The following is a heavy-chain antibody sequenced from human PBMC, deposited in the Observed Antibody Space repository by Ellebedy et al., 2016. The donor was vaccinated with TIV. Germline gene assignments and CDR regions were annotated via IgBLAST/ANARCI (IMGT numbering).Heavy chain of an antibody. CDR2: INHSGNT. CDR1: GGSFSGYY. V-gene: IGHV4-34*01. J-gene: IGHJ6*03. Sequence: GSLRLXXAVYGGSFSGYYWSWIRQPPGKGLEWIGEINHSGNTNYNPSLKSRVTISVDTSKNQFSLKLSSVTAADTAVYYCAREPLDYDYYMDVWGKGSTVTVSS. CDR3: AREPLDYDYYMDV. D-gene: IGHD3-16*01.